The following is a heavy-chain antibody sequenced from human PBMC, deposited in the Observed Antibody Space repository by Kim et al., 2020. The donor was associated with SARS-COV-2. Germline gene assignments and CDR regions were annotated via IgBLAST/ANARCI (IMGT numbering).Heavy chain of an antibody. CDR2: ISSDGRDT. CDR3: ARGFGAAASY. J-gene: IGHJ4*02. Sequence: GGSLRLSCVVTGLTFSGYWMHWVRQAPGKGLVCVSYISSDGRDTRYEDSVKGRFTISRDNAENTLYLQMNNLRAEDTALYYCARGFGAAASYWGQGALATVSS. CDR1: GLTFSGYW. D-gene: IGHD6-13*01. V-gene: IGHV3-74*01.